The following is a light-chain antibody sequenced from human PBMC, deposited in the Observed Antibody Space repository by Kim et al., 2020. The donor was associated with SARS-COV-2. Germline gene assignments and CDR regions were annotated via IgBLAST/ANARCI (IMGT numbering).Light chain of an antibody. Sequence: GQRVTLYCSRTNSNIGSKYVYWYQQRPGTAPKLLIYSNNQRPAGVPDRFAGSKSGTSASLAISGLRSEDEADYYCAAWDDSLSGVVFGGGTQLTVL. CDR2: SNN. V-gene: IGLV1-47*02. CDR3: AAWDDSLSGVV. CDR1: NSNIGSKY. J-gene: IGLJ2*01.